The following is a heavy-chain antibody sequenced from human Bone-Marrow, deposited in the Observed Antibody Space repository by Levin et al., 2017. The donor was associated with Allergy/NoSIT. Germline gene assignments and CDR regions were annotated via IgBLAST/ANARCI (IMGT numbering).Heavy chain of an antibody. D-gene: IGHD6-6*01. Sequence: GGSLRLSCAASGFNFSDYYMSWIRQAPGKGLEWISYISNGSDSINYADSVKGRLTISRDNAKNSLYLQVANLRAEDTAVYYCARVSRITARLLTDFYYYYYMDVWGKGTTVIVSS. CDR3: ARVSRITARLLTDFYYYYYMDV. CDR2: ISNGSDSI. CDR1: GFNFSDYY. V-gene: IGHV3-11*06. J-gene: IGHJ6*03.